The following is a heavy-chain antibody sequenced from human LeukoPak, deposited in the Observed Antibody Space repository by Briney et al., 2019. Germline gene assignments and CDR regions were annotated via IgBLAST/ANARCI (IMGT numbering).Heavy chain of an antibody. CDR1: GGTFSSYA. Sequence: SVTVSCKASGGTFSSYAISWVRQAPGQGLEWMGRIIPILGIANYAQKFQGRVTITADKSTSTAYMELSSLRSEDTAVYYCAREGDYYDSSGYYYTPGAFDIWGQGTMVTVSS. CDR3: AREGDYYDSSGYYYTPGAFDI. D-gene: IGHD3-22*01. V-gene: IGHV1-69*04. CDR2: IIPILGIA. J-gene: IGHJ3*02.